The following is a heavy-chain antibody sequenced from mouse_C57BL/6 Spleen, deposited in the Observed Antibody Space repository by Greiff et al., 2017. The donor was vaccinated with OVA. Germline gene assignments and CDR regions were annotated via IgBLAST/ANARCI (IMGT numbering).Heavy chain of an antibody. D-gene: IGHD2-1*01. CDR1: GFNIKDYY. CDR3: ARTIYSGNYWYFDV. CDR2: IDPEDGET. Sequence: VQLKESGAELVKPGASVKLSCTASGFNIKDYYMHWVKQRTEQGLEWIGRIDPEDGETKYAPKFQGKATITANTSSHTAYLQLSSLTSEDTAVYYSARTIYSGNYWYFDVWGTGTTVTVSS. V-gene: IGHV14-2*01. J-gene: IGHJ1*03.